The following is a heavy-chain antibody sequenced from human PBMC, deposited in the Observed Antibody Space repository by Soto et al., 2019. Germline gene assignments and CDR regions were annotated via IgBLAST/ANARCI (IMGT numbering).Heavy chain of an antibody. J-gene: IGHJ4*02. Sequence: PSETLSLTCTVSGRSISSSSYYWGWIRQPPGKGLEWIGSIYYSGSTYYNPSLKSRVTISVDTSKNQFSLKLSSVTAADTAVYYCASEEVAAINFDYWGQGTLVTVSS. CDR2: IYYSGST. CDR1: GRSISSSSYY. V-gene: IGHV4-39*01. CDR3: ASEEVAAINFDY. D-gene: IGHD6-6*01.